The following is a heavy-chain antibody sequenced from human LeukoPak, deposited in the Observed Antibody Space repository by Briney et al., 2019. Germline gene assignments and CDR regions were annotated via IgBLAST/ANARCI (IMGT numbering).Heavy chain of an antibody. Sequence: PSETLSLTCSVSGGSISPYYWSWIRQPAGKGLEWIGRMYTSGNTNYNPSLKSRVTMSVDTSKNQFSLRLSSVTAADTAVYYCARGGLDTAMVPFFDYWGRGTLVTVSS. CDR1: GGSISPYY. CDR2: MYTSGNT. J-gene: IGHJ4*02. D-gene: IGHD5-18*01. CDR3: ARGGLDTAMVPFFDY. V-gene: IGHV4-4*07.